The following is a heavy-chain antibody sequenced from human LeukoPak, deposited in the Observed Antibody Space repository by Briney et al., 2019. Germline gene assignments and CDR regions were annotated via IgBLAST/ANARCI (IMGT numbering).Heavy chain of an antibody. V-gene: IGHV3-53*01. CDR2: IYSGGST. Sequence: GGSLRLSCAASGFTVSSNDMSWVRQAPGKGLECISVIYSGGSTDYADPVKGRLTISRDNSKNTLYLQMNSLRAEDTAVYYCANAPGIAVAGTRNWGQGTLVTVSS. J-gene: IGHJ4*02. D-gene: IGHD6-19*01. CDR1: GFTVSSND. CDR3: ANAPGIAVAGTRN.